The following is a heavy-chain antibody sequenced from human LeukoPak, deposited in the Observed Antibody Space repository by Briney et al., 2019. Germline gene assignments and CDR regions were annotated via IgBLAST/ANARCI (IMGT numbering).Heavy chain of an antibody. CDR3: ARNFES. Sequence: GGSLRLSCAGSGFTFSTSDMVWARQAPGKGLEWVSTISTTSSHLYYADSVKGRFTTARDNAKDSLYLHMSSLRVEDTAVYYCARNFESWGQGTLVTVSS. J-gene: IGHJ5*01. CDR2: ISTTSSHL. V-gene: IGHV3-21*01. CDR1: GFTFSTSD.